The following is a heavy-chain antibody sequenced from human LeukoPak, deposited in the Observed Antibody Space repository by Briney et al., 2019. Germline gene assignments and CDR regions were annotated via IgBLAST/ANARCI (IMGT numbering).Heavy chain of an antibody. Sequence: SETLSLTCTVSGGSISSYYWSWIRQPPGKGLEWIGYIYYSGSTNYNPSLKSRVTISVDTSQNQFSLKLSSVTAADTAVYYCARVPYCSSTSCSRLYYYYGMDVWGQGTTVTVSS. CDR1: GGSISSYY. V-gene: IGHV4-59*01. CDR2: IYYSGST. CDR3: ARVPYCSSTSCSRLYYYYGMDV. J-gene: IGHJ6*02. D-gene: IGHD2-2*01.